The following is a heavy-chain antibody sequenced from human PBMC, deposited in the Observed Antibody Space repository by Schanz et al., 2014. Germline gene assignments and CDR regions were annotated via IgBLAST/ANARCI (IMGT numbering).Heavy chain of an antibody. J-gene: IGHJ3*02. CDR3: PKDMHKDYGGKPQAFDI. CDR1: GFTFSSYG. Sequence: QVQLVESGGGVVQPGGSLRLSCAASGFTFSSYGMHWVRQAPGKGLEWVAVIWYDGNNKFYADSVKGRFIISRDNSKSSLDRSLRFLPFSSPLFFFFPKDMHKDYGGKPQAFDIWGQGTMVTVSS. D-gene: IGHD4-17*01. CDR2: IWYDGNNK. V-gene: IGHV3-33*01.